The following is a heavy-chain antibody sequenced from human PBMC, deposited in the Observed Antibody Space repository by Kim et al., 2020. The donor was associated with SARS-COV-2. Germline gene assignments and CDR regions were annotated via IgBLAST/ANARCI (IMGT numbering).Heavy chain of an antibody. D-gene: IGHD2-15*01. CDR3: ARVSPSDNCSGGSCYSPGAGPGFDY. CDR2: IIPIFGTA. Sequence: SVKVSCKASGGTFSSYAISWVRQAPGQGLEWMGGIIPIFGTANYAQKFQGRVTITADESTSTAYMELSSLRSEDTAVYYCARVSPSDNCSGGSCYSPGAGPGFDYWGQGTLFTVSS. V-gene: IGHV1-69*13. CDR1: GGTFSSYA. J-gene: IGHJ4*02.